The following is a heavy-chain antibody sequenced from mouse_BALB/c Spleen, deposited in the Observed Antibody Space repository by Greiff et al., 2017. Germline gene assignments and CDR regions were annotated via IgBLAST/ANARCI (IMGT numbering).Heavy chain of an antibody. V-gene: IGHV5-9-4*01. Sequence: EVQGVESGGGLVKPGGSLKLSCAASGFPFSSYAMSWVRQSPEKRLEWVAEISSGGSYTYYPDTVTGRFTISRDNAKNTLYLEMSSLRSEETAMYYCARRRITTATGAMDYWGQGTSVTGSS. J-gene: IGHJ4*01. CDR2: ISSGGSYT. CDR1: GFPFSSYA. D-gene: IGHD1-2*01. CDR3: ARRRITTATGAMDY.